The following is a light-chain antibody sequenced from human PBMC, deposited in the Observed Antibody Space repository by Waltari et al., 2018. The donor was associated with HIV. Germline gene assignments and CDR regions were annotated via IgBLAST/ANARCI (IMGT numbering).Light chain of an antibody. V-gene: IGKV1-9*01. CDR2: AAV. CDR1: QDISKH. CDR3: QQLSGAPFT. J-gene: IGKJ3*01. Sequence: DIQLTQSPSFLSASVRDRITIPCRASQDISKHLAWYQQKPGTVPNRLICAAVTLQGGVPSRCSGSGAGTEFTLTISGLQPEDFATYYCQQLSGAPFTFGPGTNVDLK.